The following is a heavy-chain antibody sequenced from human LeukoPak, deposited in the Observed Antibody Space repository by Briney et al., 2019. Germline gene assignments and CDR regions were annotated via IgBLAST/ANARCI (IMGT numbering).Heavy chain of an antibody. Sequence: GGSLRLSCAASGFTFSSYGMHWVRQAPGKGLEWVAVIWYDGSNKYYADSVKGRFTTSRDNSENTLYLQMNSLRAEDTAVYYCARDVDYYGSGSPDYWGQGTLVTVSS. CDR3: ARDVDYYGSGSPDY. J-gene: IGHJ4*02. D-gene: IGHD3-10*01. CDR2: IWYDGSNK. CDR1: GFTFSSYG. V-gene: IGHV3-33*01.